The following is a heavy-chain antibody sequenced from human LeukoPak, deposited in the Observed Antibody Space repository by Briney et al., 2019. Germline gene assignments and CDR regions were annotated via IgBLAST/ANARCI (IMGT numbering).Heavy chain of an antibody. CDR1: XXTFSSXA. Sequence: SXXTFSSXAIXXVRQAPGQGLEXXGGIIPIFGTANYAQKFQGRVTITTDESTSTAYMELSSLGSEDTAVYYCARGPRGYYYETYPDAFDIWGQGTMVTVSS. CDR3: ARGPRGYYYETYPDAFDI. D-gene: IGHD3-22*01. J-gene: IGHJ3*02. CDR2: IIPIFGTA. V-gene: IGHV1-69*05.